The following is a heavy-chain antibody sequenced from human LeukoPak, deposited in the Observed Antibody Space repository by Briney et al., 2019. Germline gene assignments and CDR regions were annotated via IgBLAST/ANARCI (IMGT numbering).Heavy chain of an antibody. CDR3: ARGLWFGELSRNWFDP. D-gene: IGHD3-10*01. CDR2: ISSSSTI. CDR1: GFTFSSYE. Sequence: PGGSLRLSCAASGFTFSSYEMNWVRQAPGKGLEWVSYISSSSTIYYADSVKGRFTITRDNAKSSLYLQMNSLRVEDTAVYYCARGLWFGELSRNWFDPWGQGTLVTVSS. J-gene: IGHJ5*02. V-gene: IGHV3-48*03.